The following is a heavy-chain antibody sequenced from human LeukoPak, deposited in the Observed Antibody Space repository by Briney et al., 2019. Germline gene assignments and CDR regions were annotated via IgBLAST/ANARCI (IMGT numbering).Heavy chain of an antibody. V-gene: IGHV4-4*07. D-gene: IGHD3-10*01. J-gene: IGHJ4*02. CDR2: ISDRGST. Sequence: SETLSLTCTVSRGSIKTYHWSWIRPPAGKGLEWIGRISDRGSTNYNPSLKSRVIMSVAASKNQFSLKLISVTAADTAVYYCARGPTDYGAGTEFEHWGQGTLVIVSS. CDR3: ARGPTDYGAGTEFEH. CDR1: RGSIKTYH.